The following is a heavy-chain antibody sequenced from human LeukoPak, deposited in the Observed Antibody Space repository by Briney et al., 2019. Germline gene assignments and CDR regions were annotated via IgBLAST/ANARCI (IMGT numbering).Heavy chain of an antibody. CDR2: IIPIFGTA. V-gene: IGHV1-69*06. Sequence: ASVTVSCKASGGTFSSYAISWVRQAPGQRLEWTGGIIPIFGTANYAQKFQGRVTITADKSTSTAYMELSSLRSEDTAVYYCASGGSAASRATNNWFDPWGQGTLVTVSS. CDR1: GGTFSSYA. CDR3: ASGGSAASRATNNWFDP. D-gene: IGHD2-2*01. J-gene: IGHJ5*02.